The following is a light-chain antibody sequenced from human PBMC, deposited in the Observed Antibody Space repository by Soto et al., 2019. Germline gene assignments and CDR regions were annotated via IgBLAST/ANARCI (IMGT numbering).Light chain of an antibody. J-gene: IGKJ4*02. CDR1: QSLLHSNGYNY. CDR3: MQALQTPRT. V-gene: IGKV2-28*01. CDR2: LGS. Sequence: DIVMTQSPLSLPVTPGEPASISCRSSQSLLHSNGYNYLDWYLQKPGQSPQLLIYLGSNRASGVTVRFSGSGSGTDFTLKISRVEAEDVGVYYCMQALQTPRTCGGGTKVDIK.